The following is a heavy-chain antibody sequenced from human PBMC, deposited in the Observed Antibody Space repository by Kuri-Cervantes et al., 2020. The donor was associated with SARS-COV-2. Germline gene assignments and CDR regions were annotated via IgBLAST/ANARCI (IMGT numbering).Heavy chain of an antibody. D-gene: IGHD3-22*01. V-gene: IGHV3-23*03. CDR2: IYSGGSST. CDR3: ARDGGGYYDSSGYYGQLGFDY. Sequence: GESLKISCAASGFTFSSYAMSWVRQAPGKGLEWVSVIYSGGSSTYYADSVKGRFTISRDNSKNTLYLQMNSLRAEDTAVYYCARDGGGYYDSSGYYGQLGFDYWGQGTLVTVSS. J-gene: IGHJ4*02. CDR1: GFTFSSYA.